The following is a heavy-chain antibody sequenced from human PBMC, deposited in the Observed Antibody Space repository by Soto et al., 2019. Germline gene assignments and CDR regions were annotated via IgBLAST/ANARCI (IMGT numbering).Heavy chain of an antibody. CDR2: IYYSGST. V-gene: IGHV4-39*01. Sequence: PSETLSLTCTVSGGSISSSSYYWGWIRQPPGKGLEWIGSIYYSGSTYYNPSLKSRVTISVDTSKNQFSLKLSSVTAADTAVYYFARHYDYGDYDSWFDAWGQGTLVTVSS. J-gene: IGHJ5*02. D-gene: IGHD4-17*01. CDR1: GGSISSSSYY. CDR3: ARHYDYGDYDSWFDA.